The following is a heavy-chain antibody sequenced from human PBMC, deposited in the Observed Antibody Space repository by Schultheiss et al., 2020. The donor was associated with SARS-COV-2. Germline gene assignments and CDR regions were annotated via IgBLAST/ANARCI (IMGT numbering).Heavy chain of an antibody. J-gene: IGHJ6*02. CDR2: IYYSGST. V-gene: IGHV4-39*01. D-gene: IGHD3-10*01. CDR3: ARKRAVREVIPGVGSTQRSYYYYGMDV. CDR1: GGSISSGGYY. Sequence: SQTLSLTCTVSGGSISSGGYYWGWIRQPPGKGLEWIWSIYYSGSTYYNLSLKSRVNISVDTSKNQFSLKLSSVTAADTAVYYCARKRAVREVIPGVGSTQRSYYYYGMDVWGQGNRVTVSS.